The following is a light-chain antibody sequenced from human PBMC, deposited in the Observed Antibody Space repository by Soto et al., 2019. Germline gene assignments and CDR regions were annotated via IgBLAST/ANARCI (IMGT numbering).Light chain of an antibody. CDR1: SSDVGAYNY. Sequence: QSALTQPRSVSGSPGQSVTISCTGTSSDVGAYNYVSWYQQHPGKAPKVMIYDVSKRPSGVPDRFSGSKSGTTASLTISGLQADDEADYYCCSYAGSYNDVFGSGIKLTVL. V-gene: IGLV2-11*01. CDR2: DVS. CDR3: CSYAGSYNDV. J-gene: IGLJ1*01.